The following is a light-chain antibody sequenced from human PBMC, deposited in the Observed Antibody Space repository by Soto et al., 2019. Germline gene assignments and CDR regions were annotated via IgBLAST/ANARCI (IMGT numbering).Light chain of an antibody. CDR3: QTLGTGILV. CDR2: LNSDGSH. CDR1: SGHSSYA. Sequence: QLVLTQSPSASASLGASVKLTCAPSSGHSSYAIAWHQQQPEKGPRALMKLNSDGSHTRGDGIPDRFSGSSSGAERYLTISSLQSEDEADYYCQTLGTGILVFGGGTKLTVL. J-gene: IGLJ3*02. V-gene: IGLV4-69*01.